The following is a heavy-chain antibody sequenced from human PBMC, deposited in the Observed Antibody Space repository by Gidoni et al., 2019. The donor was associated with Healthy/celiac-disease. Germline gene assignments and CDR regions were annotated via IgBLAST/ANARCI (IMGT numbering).Heavy chain of an antibody. D-gene: IGHD3-10*01. CDR2: ISGSGGST. V-gene: IGHV3-23*04. J-gene: IGHJ5*02. CDR1: GFTFSSYA. CDR3: AKDRDGSGSYYSSWFDP. Sequence: EVQLVESGGGLVQPGGSLRLSCAASGFTFSSYAMSWVRQAPGKGLEWVSAISGSGGSTYYEDSVKGRFTISRDNSKNTLYLQMNSLRAEDTAVYYCAKDRDGSGSYYSSWFDPWGQGTLVTVSS.